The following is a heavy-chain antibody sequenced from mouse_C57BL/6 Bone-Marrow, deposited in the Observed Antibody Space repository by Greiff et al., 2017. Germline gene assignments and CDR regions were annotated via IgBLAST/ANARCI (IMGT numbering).Heavy chain of an antibody. CDR1: GFTFSDYG. CDR2: ISSGSSTI. J-gene: IGHJ2*01. Sequence: EVKVVESGGGLVQPGGSLKLSCAASGFTFSDYGMHWVRQAPEKGMEWVAYISSGSSTIYYADTVKGRFTISRDNAKNTLFLQMTSLRSEDTAMYYCARTYYSNYGYFDYWGQGTTLTVSS. CDR3: ARTYYSNYGYFDY. D-gene: IGHD2-5*01. V-gene: IGHV5-17*01.